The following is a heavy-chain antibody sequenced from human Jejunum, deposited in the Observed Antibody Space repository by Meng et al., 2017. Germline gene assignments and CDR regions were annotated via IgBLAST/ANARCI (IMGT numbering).Heavy chain of an antibody. D-gene: IGHD1-26*01. V-gene: IGHV6-1*01. CDR3: AGGGLVRSTRGYFDY. J-gene: IGHJ4*02. CDR2: TYYRSKWYI. CDR1: GDSVSSNSAG. Sequence: QIQLQQSGPGLVKPSQTLSLTSAISGDSVSSNSAGWNWIRQSTSRGLEWLGRTYYRSKWYIDYAVSVKSRITINPDTSKNQFSLHLNSVTPEDTAVYYCAGGGLVRSTRGYFDYWGQGTLVTVSS.